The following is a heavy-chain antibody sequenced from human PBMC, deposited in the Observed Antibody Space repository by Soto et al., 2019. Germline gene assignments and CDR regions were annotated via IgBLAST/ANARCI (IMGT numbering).Heavy chain of an antibody. V-gene: IGHV3-30-3*01. CDR1: GFIFSTYT. CDR3: AIAKSSSWHNFDY. CDR2: MSYDGSQK. Sequence: QVQLVESGGGVVQPGRSLRLFCAASGFIFSTYTMHWVRQAPGKGLEWLTVMSYDGSQKYYADSVKGRLTISRDNSKNTLYLQMTSLRAEDTAVYHCAIAKSSSWHNFDYWGQGTLVTVSS. J-gene: IGHJ4*02. D-gene: IGHD6-13*01.